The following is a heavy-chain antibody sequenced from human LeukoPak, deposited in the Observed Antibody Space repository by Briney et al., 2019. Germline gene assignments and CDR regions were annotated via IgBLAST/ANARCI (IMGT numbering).Heavy chain of an antibody. D-gene: IGHD5-18*01. V-gene: IGHV1-69*13. CDR3: ARDTSYSYGFDY. CDR2: IIPIFGTA. CDR1: GGTFSSYA. J-gene: IGHJ4*02. Sequence: SVKVSCKASGGTFSSYAISWVRQAPGQGLEWMGGIIPIFGTANYAQKFQGRVTIAADESTSTAYMELSSLRSEDTAVYYCARDTSYSYGFDYWGQGTLVTVSS.